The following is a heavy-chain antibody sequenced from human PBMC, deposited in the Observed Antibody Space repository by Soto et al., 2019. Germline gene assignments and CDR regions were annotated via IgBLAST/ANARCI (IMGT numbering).Heavy chain of an antibody. Sequence: EVQMVESGGGSVKQGGSLRLSCAASGFFFTNVWLSCVRQAPGKGLEWVARIKSKAAGGTTDYAAPVKGRFTISSDDSKNTLYLQTSSLKTGQSAVYYCTTLSLIQGMEAEANLDYWGQGTLFTVSS. D-gene: IGHD5-18*01. V-gene: IGHV3-15*07. J-gene: IGHJ4*02. CDR1: GFFFTNVW. CDR2: IKSKAAGGTT. CDR3: TTLSLIQGMEAEANLDY.